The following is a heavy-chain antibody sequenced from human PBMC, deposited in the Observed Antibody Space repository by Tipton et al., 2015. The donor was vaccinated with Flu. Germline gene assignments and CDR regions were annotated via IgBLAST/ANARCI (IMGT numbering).Heavy chain of an antibody. CDR3: AKKGLPDY. Sequence: SLRLSCAASGFTFSSYWMSWVRQAPGKGLEWVANIKQDGSVKYYVHSVKGRFTISRDNAKNSLYLQMNSLGAEDTAVYYCAKKGLPDYWGQGTLVTVSS. CDR1: GFTFSSYW. CDR2: IKQDGSVK. V-gene: IGHV3-7*03. J-gene: IGHJ4*02.